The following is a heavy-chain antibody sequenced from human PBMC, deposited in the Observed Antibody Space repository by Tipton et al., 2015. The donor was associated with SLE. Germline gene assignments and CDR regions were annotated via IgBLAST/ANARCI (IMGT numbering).Heavy chain of an antibody. CDR3: ARSRGYFDL. CDR2: INHSGST. V-gene: IGHV4-39*07. CDR1: GGSISSSSYY. Sequence: TLSLTCTVSGGSISSSSYYWGWIRQPPGKGLEWIGEINHSGSTNYNPPLKSRVTISVDTSKNQFSLKLSSVTAADTAVYYCARSRGYFDLWGRGTLVTVSS. J-gene: IGHJ2*01.